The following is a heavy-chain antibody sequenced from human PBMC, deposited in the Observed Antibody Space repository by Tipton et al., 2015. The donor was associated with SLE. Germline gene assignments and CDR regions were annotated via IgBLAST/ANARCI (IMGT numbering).Heavy chain of an antibody. CDR3: ARVISRAEYFFDS. J-gene: IGHJ4*02. Sequence: SLRLSCEASGFSVSTDHMSLVRQAPGKGLEWVSTIYSGGPTFYADSMKGRFTISRDNFKNVIYLQMNSLRVEDTAVYYCARVISRAEYFFDSWGQGTLVPVSS. V-gene: IGHV3-53*05. CDR2: IYSGGPT. D-gene: IGHD2/OR15-2a*01. CDR1: GFSVSTDH.